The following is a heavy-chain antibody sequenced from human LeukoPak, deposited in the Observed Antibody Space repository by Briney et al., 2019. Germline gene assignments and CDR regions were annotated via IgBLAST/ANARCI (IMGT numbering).Heavy chain of an antibody. J-gene: IGHJ6*02. CDR1: GYIFTSYD. D-gene: IGHD3-10*01. V-gene: IGHV1-8*01. Sequence: ASVKVSCKASGYIFTSYDINWVRQATGQGLEGMGWMNPNSGNTVYAQNFQGRDTLTRSTSISRDYMELSSLISEDTVGYYCAMVQGVIILRGTDYYYYYGMDVWGQGTMVTVSS. CDR3: AMVQGVIILRGTDYYYYYGMDV. CDR2: MNPNSGNT.